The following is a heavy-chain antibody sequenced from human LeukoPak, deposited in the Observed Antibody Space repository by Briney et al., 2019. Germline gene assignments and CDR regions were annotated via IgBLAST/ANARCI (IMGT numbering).Heavy chain of an antibody. CDR2: IYPGDSET. D-gene: IGHD1-26*01. Sequence: GESLKISCKGSGYSFTTYRIGWVRQMPGKGLEWMGIIYPGDSETTYGPSFQGLVTISADKSISTAYLQWTSLKASDTAMYFCARHTREKAFDIWGQGTMVTVSS. CDR1: GYSFTTYR. V-gene: IGHV5-51*01. J-gene: IGHJ3*02. CDR3: ARHTREKAFDI.